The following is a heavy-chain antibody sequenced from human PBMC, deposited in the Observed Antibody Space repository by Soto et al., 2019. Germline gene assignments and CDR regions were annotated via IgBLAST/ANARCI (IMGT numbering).Heavy chain of an antibody. CDR3: ARGNDWKRSTFDI. D-gene: IGHD2-21*01. CDR1: GGSLTDHY. Sequence: QVQLQESGPGLVKPSETLSLTCTVAGGSLTDHYWNWFRQSPGRGLQWIGYVYYSGATSYNPSLTSRVTMTVDTSKNQFSLTLRSVTAADTPVYFCARGNDWKRSTFDIRGQGTMVSVSS. J-gene: IGHJ3*02. V-gene: IGHV4-59*11. CDR2: VYYSGAT.